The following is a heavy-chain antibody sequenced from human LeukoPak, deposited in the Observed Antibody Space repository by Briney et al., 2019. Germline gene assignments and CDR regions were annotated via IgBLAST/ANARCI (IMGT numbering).Heavy chain of an antibody. J-gene: IGHJ4*02. CDR2: ISGSGGST. V-gene: IGHV3-23*01. Sequence: GFLRLSCAASGFTFSSHAMSWVRQAPGKGLEWVSAISGSGGSTYYADSVKGRFTISRDNSKNTLYLQMNSLRAEDTAVYYCAKGAIAVAGYRTPHRPFDYWGQGTLVTVSS. CDR1: GFTFSSHA. D-gene: IGHD6-19*01. CDR3: AKGAIAVAGYRTPHRPFDY.